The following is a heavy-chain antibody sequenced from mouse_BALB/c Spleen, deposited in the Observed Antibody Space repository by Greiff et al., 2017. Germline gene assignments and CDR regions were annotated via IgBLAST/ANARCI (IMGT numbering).Heavy chain of an antibody. D-gene: IGHD2-14*01. CDR2: IDPANGNT. V-gene: IGHV14-3*02. CDR3: ARGVRRWYFDV. Sequence: VQLQQSGAELVKPGASVKLSCTASGFNIKDTYMHWVKQRPEQGLEWIGRIDPANGNTKYDPKFQGKATITADTSSNTAYLQLSSLTSEDTAVYYCARGVRRWYFDVWGAGTTVTVSS. J-gene: IGHJ1*01. CDR1: GFNIKDTY.